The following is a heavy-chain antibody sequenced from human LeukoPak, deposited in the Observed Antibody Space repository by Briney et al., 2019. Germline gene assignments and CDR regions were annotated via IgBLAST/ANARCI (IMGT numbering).Heavy chain of an antibody. Sequence: GGSLRLSCAASVFIYSSYTMNWVRQAPGKRLEWVSPISSSTSTIHYADSVKGRFTIFRDNDKNSLYLQMNSLRAEDTAVYFCARDYYGDYYFDYWGQGTLVTVSS. J-gene: IGHJ4*02. V-gene: IGHV3-48*01. D-gene: IGHD4-17*01. CDR3: ARDYYGDYYFDY. CDR2: ISSSTSTI. CDR1: VFIYSSYT.